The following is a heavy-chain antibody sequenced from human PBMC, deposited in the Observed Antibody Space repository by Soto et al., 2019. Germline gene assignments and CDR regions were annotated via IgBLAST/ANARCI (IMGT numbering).Heavy chain of an antibody. V-gene: IGHV4-59*01. J-gene: IGHJ6*02. CDR1: GGPISSYY. Sequence: PSETLSLTCTVSGGPISSYYWSWIRQPPGKGLEWIGYIYYSGSTNYNPSLKSRVTISADTSKNQFSLKLSSVTAADTAVYYCARGPDYYYYGMDVWGQGTTVTVSS. CDR3: ARGPDYYYYGMDV. CDR2: IYYSGST.